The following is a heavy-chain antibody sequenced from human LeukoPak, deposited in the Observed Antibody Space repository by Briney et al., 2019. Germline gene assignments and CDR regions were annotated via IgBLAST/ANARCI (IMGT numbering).Heavy chain of an antibody. CDR1: GYTFTGYY. CDR3: ARNGFCRSPSCFSSFDY. J-gene: IGHJ4*02. Sequence: GSVKVSCKASGYTFTGYYMHWVRQAPGQGLEWMGWINPNSGGTNYAQKFQGRVTMTRDTSISTAYMELSRLRSDDAAVYYCARNGFCRSPSCFSSFDYWGKEPLVTVPS. CDR2: INPNSGGT. D-gene: IGHD2-2*03. V-gene: IGHV1-2*02.